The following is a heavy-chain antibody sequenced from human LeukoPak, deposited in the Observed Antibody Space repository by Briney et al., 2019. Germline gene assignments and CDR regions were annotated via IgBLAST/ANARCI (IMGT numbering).Heavy chain of an antibody. J-gene: IGHJ4*02. CDR1: GYTFTSYA. CDR3: ATGVDS. Sequence: ASVKVSCKASGYTFTSYAINWVRQAPGQGLEWMGWINTNTGNPTYAQGFTGRFVFSLDTSVSTTYVQINSLKAEDAAMYYCATGVDSWGQGTLVTVPS. V-gene: IGHV7-4-1*02. CDR2: INTNTGNP.